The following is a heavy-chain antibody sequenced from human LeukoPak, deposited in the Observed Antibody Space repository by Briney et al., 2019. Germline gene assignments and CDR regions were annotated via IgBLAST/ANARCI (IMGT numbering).Heavy chain of an antibody. J-gene: IGHJ6*03. CDR3: ARAIYETDGYNQYAFYYYYYMDV. Sequence: SVKVSCKASGGTFSSYAISWGRQAPGQGLEWMGGIIPIFGTANYAQKFQGRGTITAHESTSTAYMELSSLRSEDTAVYYCARAIYETDGYNQYAFYYYYYMDVWGKGTTVTISS. CDR1: GGTFSSYA. D-gene: IGHD5-24*01. V-gene: IGHV1-69*13. CDR2: IIPIFGTA.